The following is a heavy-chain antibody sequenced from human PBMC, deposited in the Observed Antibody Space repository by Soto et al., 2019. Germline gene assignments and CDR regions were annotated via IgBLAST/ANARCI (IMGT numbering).Heavy chain of an antibody. CDR1: GFTFSSYA. CDR3: AKVFNRPKYYYGSGSYALYYFDY. Sequence: PGGSLRLSCAASGFTFSSYAMSWVRQAPGKGLEWVSAISGSGGSTYYADSVKGRFTISRDNSKNTLYLQMNSLRAEDTAVYYCAKVFNRPKYYYGSGSYALYYFDYWGQGTQVTVSS. CDR2: ISGSGGST. D-gene: IGHD3-10*01. V-gene: IGHV3-23*01. J-gene: IGHJ4*02.